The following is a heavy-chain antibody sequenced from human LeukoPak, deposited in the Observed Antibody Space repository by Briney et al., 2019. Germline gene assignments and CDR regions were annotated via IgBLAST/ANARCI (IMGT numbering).Heavy chain of an antibody. Sequence: GGSLRLSCAASGFTFSSFAINWVRQAPGKGLEWVSSISSSSNYTYNADSVKGRFTISRDNAKNSLYLQMNSLRAEDTAVYYCASSYWYLDLWGRGTLVTVSS. CDR2: ISSSSNYT. CDR3: ASSYWYLDL. CDR1: GFTFSSFA. V-gene: IGHV3-21*01. J-gene: IGHJ2*01.